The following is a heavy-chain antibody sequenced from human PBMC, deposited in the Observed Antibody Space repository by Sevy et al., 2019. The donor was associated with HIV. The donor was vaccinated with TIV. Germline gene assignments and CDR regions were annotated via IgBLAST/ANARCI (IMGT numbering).Heavy chain of an antibody. CDR1: GASISSTTW. Sequence: SETLSLTCAVSGASISSTTWWSWVRQPPGKRLEWIGEVFHSGSPSYKNPSLESRVTISVDKSNNQFSLSLTSMTAADTAVYYCVRGGNYYLSYWGPGTLVTVSS. CDR3: VRGGNYYLSY. J-gene: IGHJ4*02. CDR2: VFHSGSP. D-gene: IGHD1-26*01. V-gene: IGHV4-4*02.